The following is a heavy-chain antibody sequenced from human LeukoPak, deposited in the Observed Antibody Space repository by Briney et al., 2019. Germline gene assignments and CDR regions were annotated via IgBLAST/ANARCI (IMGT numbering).Heavy chain of an antibody. Sequence: ASVKVSCKASGYTFTSYGISWVRQAPGQGLEWMGWISAYNGKTNYAQKLQGRVTMTTDTSTSTAYMELRSLRSDDTAVYYCARGVNYDFWSGAYYFDYWGQGTLVTVSS. CDR1: GYTFTSYG. D-gene: IGHD3-3*01. CDR2: ISAYNGKT. J-gene: IGHJ4*02. CDR3: ARGVNYDFWSGAYYFDY. V-gene: IGHV1-18*01.